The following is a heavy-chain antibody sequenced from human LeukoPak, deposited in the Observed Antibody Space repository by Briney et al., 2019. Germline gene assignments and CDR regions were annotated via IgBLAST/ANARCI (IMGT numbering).Heavy chain of an antibody. CDR2: ISSSGSTI. D-gene: IGHD2-2*01. Sequence: PGGSLRLSCAASGFTFNIYEMNWVRQAPGKGLEWVSYISSSGSTIYYADSVKGRFTISRDSAKNSLFLQMNSLRAEDTAIYYCARETDSTLFDYWGQGTLVTVSS. CDR1: GFTFNIYE. V-gene: IGHV3-48*03. J-gene: IGHJ4*02. CDR3: ARETDSTLFDY.